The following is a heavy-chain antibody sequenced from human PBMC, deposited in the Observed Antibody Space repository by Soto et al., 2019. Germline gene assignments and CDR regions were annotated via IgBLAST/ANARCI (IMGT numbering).Heavy chain of an antibody. CDR2: INHVGVT. CDR1: GGFLSESY. Sequence: SETLSLTCAVYGGFLSESYWTWIRQPPGKGLEWIGEINHVGVTNYNPSLKSRVTMSVDTSQNQFSLRMISVTAEDTAMYFCVRIRYQLPSSVLWLDPWGQGTTITVYS. CDR3: VRIRYQLPSSVLWLDP. D-gene: IGHD3-16*01. J-gene: IGHJ5*02. V-gene: IGHV4-34*01.